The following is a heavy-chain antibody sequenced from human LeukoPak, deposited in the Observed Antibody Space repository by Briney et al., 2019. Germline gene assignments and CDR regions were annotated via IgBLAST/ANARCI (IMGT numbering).Heavy chain of an antibody. Sequence: PGRSLRLSCAASGFTFSSYGMHWVRQAPGKGLEWVAVIWYDGSNKYYADSVKGRFTISRDNSKNTLYLQMNSLRAEDTAVYYCARDNTPTRERFGELSENYYYYGMDVWGKGTTVTVSS. J-gene: IGHJ6*04. CDR2: IWYDGSNK. CDR1: GFTFSSYG. V-gene: IGHV3-33*01. D-gene: IGHD3-10*01. CDR3: ARDNTPTRERFGELSENYYYYGMDV.